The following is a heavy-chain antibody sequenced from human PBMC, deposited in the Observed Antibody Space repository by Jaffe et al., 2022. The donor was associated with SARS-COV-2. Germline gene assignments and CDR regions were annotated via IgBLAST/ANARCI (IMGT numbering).Heavy chain of an antibody. CDR2: ISSGSDYI. Sequence: EVQLVESGGGLVKPGGSLRLSCAGSGFSFSSYSMNWVRQAPGRGLEWVSSISSGSDYIYYADSVKGRFTISRDNAANSLYLQLSSLRAEDTAVYYCGRLITDRYYYYGTDVWGQGTTVTVSS. V-gene: IGHV3-21*01. D-gene: IGHD1-20*01. CDR3: GRLITDRYYYYGTDV. CDR1: GFSFSSYS. J-gene: IGHJ6*02.